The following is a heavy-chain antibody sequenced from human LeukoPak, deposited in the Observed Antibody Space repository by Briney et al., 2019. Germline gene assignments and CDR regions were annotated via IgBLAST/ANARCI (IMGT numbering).Heavy chain of an antibody. V-gene: IGHV3-64D*09. D-gene: IGHD4-17*01. CDR1: GFSFSICS. J-gene: IGHJ4*02. CDR2: ISNNGDHT. CDR3: VKATVTSSYFDYFDS. Sequence: GGSLRLSCSASGFSFSICSMHWVRQAPGKGLEYVSAISNNGDHTNYADSVKGRFTISRDNSKNTLCLQMSSLRAEDTAVYYCVKATVTSSYFDYFDSWGQGTRVTVSS.